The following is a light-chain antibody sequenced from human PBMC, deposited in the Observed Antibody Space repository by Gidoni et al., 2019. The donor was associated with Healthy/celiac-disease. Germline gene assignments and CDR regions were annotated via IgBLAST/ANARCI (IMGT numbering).Light chain of an antibody. CDR3: SSYTSSSTLVV. V-gene: IGLV2-14*01. J-gene: IGLJ2*01. Sequence: QSALTQPASVSGSPGQSITISCTGTSSADGGYNDVSGYQQHPGKAPKLMIYDVSNRPFGVSNRFSGSKSGNTASLTISGLQAEDEADYYCSSYTSSSTLVVFGGGTKLTVL. CDR1: SSADGGYND. CDR2: DVS.